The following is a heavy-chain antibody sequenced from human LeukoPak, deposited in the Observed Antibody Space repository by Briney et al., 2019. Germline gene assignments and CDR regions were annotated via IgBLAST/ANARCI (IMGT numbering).Heavy chain of an antibody. CDR2: INPSGGST. CDR3: ARGVVDPYYFDY. V-gene: IGHV1-46*01. D-gene: IGHD2-15*01. J-gene: IGHJ4*02. Sequence: ASVKVSCKASGYTFTSYYMHWVRQAPGQGLEWMGIINPSGGSTSYAQKFQGRVTITADESTSTAYMELSSLRSEDTAVYYCARGVVDPYYFDYWGQGTLVTVSS. CDR1: GYTFTSYY.